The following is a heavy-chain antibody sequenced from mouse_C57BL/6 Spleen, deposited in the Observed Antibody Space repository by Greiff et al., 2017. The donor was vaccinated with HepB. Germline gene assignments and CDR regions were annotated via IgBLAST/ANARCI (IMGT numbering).Heavy chain of an antibody. CDR3: ARKSDYGSSLYYAMDY. V-gene: IGHV2-2*01. CDR2: IWSGGST. J-gene: IGHJ4*01. CDR1: GFSLTSYG. Sequence: QVQLKESGPGLVQPSQSLSITCTVSGFSLTSYGVHWVRQSPGKGLEWLGVIWSGGSTDYNAAFISRLSISKDNSKSQVFFKMNSLQADDTAIYYCARKSDYGSSLYYAMDYWGQGTSVTVSS. D-gene: IGHD1-1*01.